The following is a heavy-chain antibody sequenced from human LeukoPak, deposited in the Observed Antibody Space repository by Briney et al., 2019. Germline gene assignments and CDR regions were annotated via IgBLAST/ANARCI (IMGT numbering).Heavy chain of an antibody. J-gene: IGHJ5*02. D-gene: IGHD2-15*01. CDR2: IQNSVTN. Sequence: KTSETLSLTCSVSGGSITTTGYYWGWIRQSPEKGLEWIRKIQNSVTNFYNPSLRSRVTMYVDTSKNEVSLNLYSVTAADTAVYYCARLIGHFSVYSCPGWGSWGQRTLVTVSS. CDR3: ARLIGHFSVYSCPGWGS. CDR1: GGSITTTGYY. V-gene: IGHV4-39*01.